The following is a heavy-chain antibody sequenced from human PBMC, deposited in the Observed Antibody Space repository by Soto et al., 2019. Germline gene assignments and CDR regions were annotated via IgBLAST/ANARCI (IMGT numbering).Heavy chain of an antibody. J-gene: IGHJ4*02. CDR3: ARGIAAAGTGLVFDY. D-gene: IGHD6-13*01. Sequence: SETLSLTCTVSGGSISPYYWAWIRQPPGKGLEWIGEIYHSGSTYYNPSLKSRVTISVDTSKNQFSLKLSSVTAADTAVYYCARGIAAAGTGLVFDYWGQGTLVTVSS. CDR2: IYHSGST. V-gene: IGHV4-59*06. CDR1: GGSISPYY.